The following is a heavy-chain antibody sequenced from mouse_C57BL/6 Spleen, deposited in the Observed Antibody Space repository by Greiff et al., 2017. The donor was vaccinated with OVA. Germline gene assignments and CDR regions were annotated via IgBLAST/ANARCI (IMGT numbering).Heavy chain of an antibody. V-gene: IGHV1-78*01. CDR2: IYPRDGST. CDR3: ARDSSGFIYAMDY. Sequence: LVESDAELVKPGASVKISCKVSGYTFTDHTIHWMKQRPEQGLEWIGYIYPRDGSTKYNEKFKGKAILTADKSSTTAYMQLNSLTSEASAVYFCARDSSGFIYAMDYWGQGTSVTVSS. CDR1: GYTFTDHT. J-gene: IGHJ4*01. D-gene: IGHD3-2*02.